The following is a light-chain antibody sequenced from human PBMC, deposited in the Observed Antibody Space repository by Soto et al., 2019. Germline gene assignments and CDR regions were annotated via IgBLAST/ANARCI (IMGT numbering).Light chain of an antibody. J-gene: IGLJ2*01. V-gene: IGLV1-40*01. CDR1: RSNLGANYA. CDR3: QSYDTSPV. CDR2: DNT. Sequence: QLVLTQPPSVSGAAGQRVTISCTGSRSNLGANYAVHWNQQLPGTAPKLLIYDNTKRPSGVPDRFSGSKSGTSASLAITGLQAEDEAYYFCQSYDTSPVFGGGTKLTVL.